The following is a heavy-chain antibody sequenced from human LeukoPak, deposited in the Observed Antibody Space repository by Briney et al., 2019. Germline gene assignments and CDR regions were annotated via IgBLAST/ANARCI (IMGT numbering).Heavy chain of an antibody. Sequence: GGSLRLSCAASGFTFSSYAMSWVRQAPGKGLEWVSAISGSGGSTYYADSVKGRFTTSRDNSKNTLYLQMNSLRAEDTAVYYCAPESPYCGGDCRGDYFDYWGQGTLVTVSS. V-gene: IGHV3-23*01. J-gene: IGHJ4*02. CDR1: GFTFSSYA. CDR2: ISGSGGST. D-gene: IGHD2-21*01. CDR3: APESPYCGGDCRGDYFDY.